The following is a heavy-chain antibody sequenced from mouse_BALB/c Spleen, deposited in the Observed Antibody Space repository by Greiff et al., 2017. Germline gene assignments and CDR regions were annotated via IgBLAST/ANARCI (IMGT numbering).Heavy chain of an antibody. CDR1: GYSITSDYA. D-gene: IGHD2-1*01. CDR2: ISYSGST. J-gene: IGHJ3*01. CDR3: ARGDYGNSFAY. Sequence: EVHLVESGPGLVKPSQSLSLTCTVTGYSITSDYAWNWIRQFPGNKLEWMGYISYSGSTSYNPSLKSRISITRDTSKNQFFLQLNSVTTEDTATYYCARGDYGNSFAYWGQGTLVTVSA. V-gene: IGHV3-2*02.